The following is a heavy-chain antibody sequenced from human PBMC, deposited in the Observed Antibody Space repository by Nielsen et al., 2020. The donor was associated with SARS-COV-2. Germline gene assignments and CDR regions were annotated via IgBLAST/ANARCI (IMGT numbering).Heavy chain of an antibody. CDR1: GFTFSSYW. Sequence: LSLTCAASGFTFSSYWMSWVRQAPGKGLEWVANIKQDGSEKYYVDSVKGRFTISRDNAKNSLYLQMNSLRAEDTAVYYCARVLYYDNSGFQFWGQGTLVTVSS. J-gene: IGHJ4*02. CDR2: IKQDGSEK. CDR3: ARVLYYDNSGFQF. D-gene: IGHD3-22*01. V-gene: IGHV3-7*01.